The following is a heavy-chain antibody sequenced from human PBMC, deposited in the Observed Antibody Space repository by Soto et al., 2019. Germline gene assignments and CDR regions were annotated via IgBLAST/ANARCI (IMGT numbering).Heavy chain of an antibody. Sequence: QVQLQESGPGLVKPSGTLSLTCAVSSGSISSSNWWSWVLQPPGKGLDWIGEIYHSGSTNYNPSLKSRVTISVDKSKNQFSLKLSSVTAAETAVYYCARRGDFDWLLYNAFDIWGQGTMVTVSS. CDR2: IYHSGST. D-gene: IGHD3-9*01. J-gene: IGHJ3*02. CDR1: SGSISSSNW. V-gene: IGHV4-4*02. CDR3: ARRGDFDWLLYNAFDI.